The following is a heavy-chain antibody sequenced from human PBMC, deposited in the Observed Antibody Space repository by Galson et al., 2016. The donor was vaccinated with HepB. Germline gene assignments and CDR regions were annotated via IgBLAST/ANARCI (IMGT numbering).Heavy chain of an antibody. Sequence: PALVKPTQTLTLTCTFSDFSVTTRGVRVNWIRQPPGKALEWLARIDWDGDKFYSTSLKTRLTISKDTSKNQVVLAMTNVDPVDTATYYCARAYCSDGSCYNAFDPWGQGTLVTVSS. CDR1: DFSVTTRGVR. J-gene: IGHJ5*02. CDR2: IDWDGDK. CDR3: ARAYCSDGSCYNAFDP. V-gene: IGHV2-70*04. D-gene: IGHD2-15*01.